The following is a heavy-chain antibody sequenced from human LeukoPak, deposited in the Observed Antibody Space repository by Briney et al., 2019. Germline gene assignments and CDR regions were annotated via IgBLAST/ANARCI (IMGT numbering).Heavy chain of an antibody. J-gene: IGHJ4*02. Sequence: ASVKVSSKASGYTFTGYYMRWVRQAPGQGLEWMGWIKPNSGGTNYAQKFQGWVTMNRDRSISTACMELSSLRSEDTAEYYCARDPLGGFNGGAVVGANYLGYWGQGTLVTVSS. CDR2: IKPNSGGT. V-gene: IGHV1-2*04. CDR1: GYTFTGYY. CDR3: ARDPLGGFNGGAVVGANYLGY. D-gene: IGHD6-19*01.